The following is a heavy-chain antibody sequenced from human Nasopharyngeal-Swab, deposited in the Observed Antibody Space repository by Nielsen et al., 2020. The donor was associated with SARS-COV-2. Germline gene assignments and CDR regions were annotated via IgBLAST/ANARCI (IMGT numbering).Heavy chain of an antibody. J-gene: IGHJ6*03. CDR1: GFSLTTSGVG. Sequence: SGPTLVKPTQTLTLTCSFSGFSLTTSGVGVAWIRQPPGKALEWPALIYWDDDQRSNPSLKTRPTITKDTSKDQVVLTLTNMGPVDSGTYYCAHITRGLERDTIFGVPLASLSYYYMDVWGKGTTVTVS. V-gene: IGHV2-5*02. D-gene: IGHD3-3*01. CDR3: AHITRGLERDTIFGVPLASLSYYYMDV. CDR2: IYWDDDQ.